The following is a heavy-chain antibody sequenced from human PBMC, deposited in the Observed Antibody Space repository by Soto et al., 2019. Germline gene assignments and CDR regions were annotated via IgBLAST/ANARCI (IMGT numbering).Heavy chain of an antibody. CDR2: IFHGGNT. D-gene: IGHD2-15*01. V-gene: IGHV4-38-2*01. Sequence: SETLSLTCAVSGFFISSGNYWGWIRKPPRKGLKWIGSIFHGGNTYYNPSLKSRVTISVDMSKNQFSLKLNSVTAADTAVYYCARARWYDAFDVWGQGTVVTVSS. CDR1: GFFISSGNY. CDR3: ARARWYDAFDV. J-gene: IGHJ3*01.